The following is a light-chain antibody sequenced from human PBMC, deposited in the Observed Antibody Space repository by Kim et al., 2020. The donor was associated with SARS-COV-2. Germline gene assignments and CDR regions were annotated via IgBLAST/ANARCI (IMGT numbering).Light chain of an antibody. CDR1: DGSIASNY. Sequence: NFMLTQPHSVSESPGKTVTFSCTGSDGSIASNYVQWYQQRLGSVPTTVIYEDDQRPSGVPDRFSGSVDSSSNSASLTISGLETEDEADYYCQSYDANNYWVFGGGTQLTVL. CDR3: QSYDANNYWV. CDR2: EDD. V-gene: IGLV6-57*02. J-gene: IGLJ3*02.